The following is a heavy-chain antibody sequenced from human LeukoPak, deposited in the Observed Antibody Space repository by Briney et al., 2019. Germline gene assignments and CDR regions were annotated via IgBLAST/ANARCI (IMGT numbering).Heavy chain of an antibody. CDR2: ISYDGSNK. CDR3: ATGRYVLRFSADY. J-gene: IGHJ4*02. CDR1: GFTFSSYG. D-gene: IGHD3-3*01. Sequence: PGGSLRLSCAASGFTFSSYGMHWVRQAPGKGLEWVAVISYDGSNKYYADSVKGRFTISRDNSKNTLYLQMNSLRAEDTAVYYCATGRYVLRFSADYWGQGTLVTVSP. V-gene: IGHV3-30*03.